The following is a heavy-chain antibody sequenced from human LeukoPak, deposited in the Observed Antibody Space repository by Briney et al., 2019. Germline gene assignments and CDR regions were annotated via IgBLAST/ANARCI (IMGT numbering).Heavy chain of an antibody. CDR2: INPNSGGT. CDR3: ARDLGCSGGSCYSPSFWFDP. J-gene: IGHJ5*02. CDR1: GYTFTGYY. V-gene: IGHV1-2*04. D-gene: IGHD2-15*01. Sequence: ASVKVSCKASGYTFTGYYMHWVRQAPGQGLEWMGWINPNSGGTNYAQKFQGWVTMTRDTSISTAYMELSRLRSDDTAVYYCARDLGCSGGSCYSPSFWFDPWGQGTLVTVSS.